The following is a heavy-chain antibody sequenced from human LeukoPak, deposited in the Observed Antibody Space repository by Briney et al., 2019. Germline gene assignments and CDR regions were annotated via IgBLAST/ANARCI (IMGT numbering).Heavy chain of an antibody. Sequence: GASVKVSCKASGYTFTGYHMHWVRQAPGQGLEWMGWINPNSGGTNYAQKFQGRVTMTRDTSISTAYMELSRLRSDDTAVYYCARAEKWRSSSRQNWFDPWGQGTLVTVSS. CDR3: ARAEKWRSSSRQNWFDP. V-gene: IGHV1-2*02. CDR1: GYTFTGYH. J-gene: IGHJ5*02. CDR2: INPNSGGT. D-gene: IGHD3-16*01.